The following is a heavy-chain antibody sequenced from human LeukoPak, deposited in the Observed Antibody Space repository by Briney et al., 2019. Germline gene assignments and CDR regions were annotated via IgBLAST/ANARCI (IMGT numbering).Heavy chain of an antibody. J-gene: IGHJ4*02. CDR1: GFTFDDYA. Sequence: GGSLRLSCAASGFTFDDYAMHWVRQAPGEGLEWVSGISWNIGSIGYADSVKGRFTISRDNAKNSLYLQMNSLRAEDMALYYCAKGSSGWTPFDYWGQGTLVTVSS. CDR3: AKGSSGWTPFDY. D-gene: IGHD6-19*01. CDR2: ISWNIGSI. V-gene: IGHV3-9*03.